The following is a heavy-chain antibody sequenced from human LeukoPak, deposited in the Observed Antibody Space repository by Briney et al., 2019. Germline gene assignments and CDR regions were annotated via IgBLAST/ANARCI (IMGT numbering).Heavy chain of an antibody. V-gene: IGHV1-3*01. J-gene: IGHJ4*02. Sequence: GASVKVSCKASGYTFTSYAIHWVRQAPGQRLERMGLINAANGNTRYSRTFQDRVTITRDTSASTAYMELSSLRSEDTAVYYCARAYDSGCNYWGQGTLVTVSS. CDR2: INAANGNT. CDR3: ARAYDSGCNY. CDR1: GYTFTSYA. D-gene: IGHD6-19*01.